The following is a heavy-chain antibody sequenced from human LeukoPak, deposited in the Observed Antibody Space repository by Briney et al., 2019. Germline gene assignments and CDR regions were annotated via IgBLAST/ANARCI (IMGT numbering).Heavy chain of an antibody. CDR1: GFTFSSYA. Sequence: GGSLRLSCAASGFTFSSYAMSWVRQAPGKGLEWVSAISGSGGSTYYADSVKGRFIISRDNSKSTLYLQMNSLRAEDTAVYYCAKDPSWYNWKFSGDYWGLGTLVTVSS. CDR3: AKDPSWYNWKFSGDY. V-gene: IGHV3-23*01. J-gene: IGHJ4*02. D-gene: IGHD1-20*01. CDR2: ISGSGGST.